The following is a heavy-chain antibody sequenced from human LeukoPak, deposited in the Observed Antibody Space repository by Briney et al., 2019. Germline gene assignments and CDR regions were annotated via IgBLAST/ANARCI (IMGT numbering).Heavy chain of an antibody. D-gene: IGHD2-8*02. V-gene: IGHV3-48*02. CDR1: AFTFSSDN. CDR3: AREGVPGGFDI. CDR2: ISSSSRTI. Sequence: GRSLRLSCAVSAFTFSSDNMNWVRQAPGKGLEWVSHISSSSRTIYYADSVKGRFTISRENAKNSLYLQMNNLRDEDTAVYYCAREGVPGGFDIRGRGTMVTVSS. J-gene: IGHJ3*02.